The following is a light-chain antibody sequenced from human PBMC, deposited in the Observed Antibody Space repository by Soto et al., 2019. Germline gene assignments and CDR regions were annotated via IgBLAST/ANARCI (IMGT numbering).Light chain of an antibody. J-gene: IGLJ1*01. CDR1: SSDVGYYTF. CDR3: CSYTGGTTAYV. Sequence: QSVLTQPASVSGSPGQSITISCTGTSSDVGYYTFVSWYQQHPGKAPKLLIYEDSKRPSGVSNRFSGSKSGDTASLTISGLQTEDEADYYCCSYTGGTTAYVFGTGTKVTVL. V-gene: IGLV2-23*01. CDR2: EDS.